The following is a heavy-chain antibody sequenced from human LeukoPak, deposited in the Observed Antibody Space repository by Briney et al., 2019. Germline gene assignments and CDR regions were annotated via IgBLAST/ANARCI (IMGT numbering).Heavy chain of an antibody. CDR3: ATSGNYYLKY. CDR1: GSTFSSYA. Sequence: PGGSLRLSCAASGSTFSSYAMHWVRQAPGKGPEWVAVISYDGSNKYYADSVKGRFTISRDNSKNTLYLQMNSLRAEDTAVYYCATSGNYYLKYWGQGTLVTVSS. V-gene: IGHV3-30-3*01. CDR2: ISYDGSNK. J-gene: IGHJ4*02. D-gene: IGHD1-26*01.